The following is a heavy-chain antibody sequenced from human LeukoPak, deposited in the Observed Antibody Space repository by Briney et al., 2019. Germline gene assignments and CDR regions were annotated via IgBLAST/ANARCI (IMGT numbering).Heavy chain of an antibody. D-gene: IGHD4-17*01. J-gene: IGHJ4*02. CDR3: ATVLGNTYGFDY. Sequence: GASVKVSCKASGGTFRSYAFSWVRQAPGQGLEWMGGIIPVFGTATYAQRFQGRVTITTDKSTSTAYMELSSLRSEDTAVYYCATVLGNTYGFDYWGQGTLVTVSS. CDR1: GGTFRSYA. V-gene: IGHV1-69*05. CDR2: IIPVFGTA.